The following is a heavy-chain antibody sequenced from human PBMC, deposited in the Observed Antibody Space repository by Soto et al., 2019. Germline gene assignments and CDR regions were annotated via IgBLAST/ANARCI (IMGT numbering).Heavy chain of an antibody. D-gene: IGHD5-18*01. CDR2: ISGSGGST. CDR1: GFPFSIYA. V-gene: IGHV3-23*01. CDR3: AKDNIYGYGSRYPPDY. Sequence: GGPLRLSCATYGFPFSIYAMIFVRPAPVKGLEWVSAISGSGGSTYYADSVKGRFTISRDNSKNTLYLQMNSLRAEDTAVYYCAKDNIYGYGSRYPPDYWGQGTLVTVSS. J-gene: IGHJ4*02.